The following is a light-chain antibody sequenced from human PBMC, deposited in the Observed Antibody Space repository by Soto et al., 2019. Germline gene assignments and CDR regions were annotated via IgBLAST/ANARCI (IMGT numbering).Light chain of an antibody. CDR1: QDISSK. Sequence: AIQVTQSPSSLSASVGDRVTITCRASQDISSKLAWYHHKPGEAPRLLVYDASTLQSGVPSRFSGSGSGTDFPLPNSSLQPEDFATCFCQQCNSYPITFGPGTRVEIK. CDR2: DAS. CDR3: QQCNSYPIT. V-gene: IGKV1-13*02. J-gene: IGKJ5*01.